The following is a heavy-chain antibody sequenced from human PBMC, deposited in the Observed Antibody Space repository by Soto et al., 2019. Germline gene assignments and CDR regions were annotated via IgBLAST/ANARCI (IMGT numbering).Heavy chain of an antibody. CDR2: ISGSGGST. V-gene: IGHV3-23*01. CDR3: AKTRWPPRGFDP. D-gene: IGHD4-17*01. Sequence: EVQLLESGGGLVQPGGSLRLSCAASGFRFSDYAMSWVRQAPGKGLEWVSSISGSGGSTYYADSVKGRFTISRDNPKNTRYLQMNSLSAEDTAVYYCAKTRWPPRGFDPWGQGTLVTVSS. CDR1: GFRFSDYA. J-gene: IGHJ5*02.